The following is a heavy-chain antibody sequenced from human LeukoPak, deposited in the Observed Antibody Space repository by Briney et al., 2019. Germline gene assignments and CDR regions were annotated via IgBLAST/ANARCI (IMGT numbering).Heavy chain of an antibody. Sequence: ASVKVSCKTSGYMFTISTITWLRQAPGQGLEWMGWISAYSGNANYAQRLQGRVTMTTDTSTRTVYMDLRSLRSDDTAVYYCARVVECGTTSCYYNWFDPWGQGTLVTVSS. D-gene: IGHD2-2*01. CDR2: ISAYSGNA. CDR3: ARVVECGTTSCYYNWFDP. J-gene: IGHJ5*02. CDR1: GYMFTIST. V-gene: IGHV1-18*01.